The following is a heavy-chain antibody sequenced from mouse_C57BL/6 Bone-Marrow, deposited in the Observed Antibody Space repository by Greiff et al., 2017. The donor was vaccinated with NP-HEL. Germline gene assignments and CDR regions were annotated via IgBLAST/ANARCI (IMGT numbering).Heavy chain of an antibody. J-gene: IGHJ3*01. CDR3: ARDSNWDLFAY. Sequence: EVQLQQSGPVLVKPGASVKMSCKASGYTFTDYYMNWVKQSHGKSLEWIGVINPYNGGTSYNQKFKGKATLTVDKSSSTAYMELNSLTSEDSAVYYCARDSNWDLFAYWGQGTLVTVSA. V-gene: IGHV1-19*01. CDR2: INPYNGGT. CDR1: GYTFTDYY. D-gene: IGHD4-1*01.